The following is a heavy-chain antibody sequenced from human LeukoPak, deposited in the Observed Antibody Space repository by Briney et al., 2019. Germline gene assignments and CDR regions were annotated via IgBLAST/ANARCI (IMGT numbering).Heavy chain of an antibody. J-gene: IGHJ6*02. CDR2: IYPSDSDT. D-gene: IGHD1-26*01. CDR1: GYIFSTNW. V-gene: IGHV5-51*01. Sequence: GESLKISCKGSGYIFSTNWIGWVRQMPGKGLEWMGIIYPSDSDTRYNPSFQGQVIISADKPISTAYLQWSSLKASDTAMYYCARGGRSSYGMDVWGQGTTVTVSS. CDR3: ARGGRSSYGMDV.